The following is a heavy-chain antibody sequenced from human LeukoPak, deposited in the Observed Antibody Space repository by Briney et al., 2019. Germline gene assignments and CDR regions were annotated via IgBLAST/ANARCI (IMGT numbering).Heavy chain of an antibody. CDR1: GFTVSSNY. Sequence: PGGSLRLSCAASGFTVSSNYMSWVRQAPGKGLEWVSVIYSGGSTYYADSVKGRFTISRDNSRNTLYLQMNSLRAEDTAVYYCARSLQLVRGYFQHWARAPWSPSPQ. V-gene: IGHV3-66*01. CDR3: ARSLQLVRGYFQH. D-gene: IGHD6-13*01. CDR2: IYSGGST. J-gene: IGHJ1*01.